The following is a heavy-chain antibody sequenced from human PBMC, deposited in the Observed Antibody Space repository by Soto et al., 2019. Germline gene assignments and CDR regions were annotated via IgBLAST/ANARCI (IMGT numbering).Heavy chain of an antibody. V-gene: IGHV3-23*01. CDR3: AKANNDFWSAYYFDS. Sequence: GGSLRLSCVASGFTFSSYAMTWVRQAPGKGLEWVSSISGSGGATYYADSVKGRVTISRDNSKNTLYLQMNSLRAEDTAVYYCAKANNDFWSAYYFDSWGQKTLVTVSS. D-gene: IGHD3-3*01. J-gene: IGHJ4*02. CDR1: GFTFSSYA. CDR2: ISGSGGAT.